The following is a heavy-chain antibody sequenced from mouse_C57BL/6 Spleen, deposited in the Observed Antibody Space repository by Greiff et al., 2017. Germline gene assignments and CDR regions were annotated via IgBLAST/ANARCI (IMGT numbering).Heavy chain of an antibody. CDR2: IDPETGGT. V-gene: IGHV1-15*01. D-gene: IGHD1-1*01. CDR1: GYTFTDYE. J-gene: IGHJ2*01. Sequence: VQLQQSGAELVRPGASVTLSCKASGYTFTDYEMHWVKQTPVHGLEWIGAIDPETGGTAYNQKFKGKAILTADKSSSTAYMEPRSLTSEDSAVYYCTRATTVVVPYYFDYWGQGTTLTVSS. CDR3: TRATTVVVPYYFDY.